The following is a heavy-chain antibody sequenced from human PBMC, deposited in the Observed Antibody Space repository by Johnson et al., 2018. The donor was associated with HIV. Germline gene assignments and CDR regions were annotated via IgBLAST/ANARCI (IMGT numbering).Heavy chain of an antibody. CDR2: ISGSGGTI. CDR3: ARDGTTGPSGDAVDI. J-gene: IGHJ3*02. CDR1: GFTFSSYR. Sequence: MQLVESGGGLVQPGGSLRLSCAASGFTFSSYRMSWVRQAPGKGLEFVSYISGSGGTIYYADSVKGRFTISRDNAMNSVYLQMNSLRAEDTAVYYCARDGTTGPSGDAVDIWGQGTMVTVSS. V-gene: IGHV3-48*04. D-gene: IGHD1-14*01.